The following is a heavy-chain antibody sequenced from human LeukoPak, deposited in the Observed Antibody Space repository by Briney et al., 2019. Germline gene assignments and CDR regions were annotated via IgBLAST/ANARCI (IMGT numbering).Heavy chain of an antibody. CDR1: GFSVSDNY. J-gene: IGHJ4*02. Sequence: PTGGSLRLSCAASGFSVSDNYMNWVRQAPGKGLEWVSVIYGGDFTQYADSVKGRFTISRDDSQNTLYLQMNSLRAEDTAVYYCARDLIVGAPDYFDFWGQGTLVAVSS. V-gene: IGHV3-53*05. CDR3: ARDLIVGAPDYFDF. CDR2: IYGGDFT. D-gene: IGHD1-26*01.